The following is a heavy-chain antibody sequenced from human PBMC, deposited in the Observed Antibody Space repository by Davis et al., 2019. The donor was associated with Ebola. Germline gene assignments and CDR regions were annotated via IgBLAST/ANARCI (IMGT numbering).Heavy chain of an antibody. CDR1: GYTFTSYG. V-gene: IGHV1-18*01. CDR2: ISAYNGNT. J-gene: IGHJ6*02. Sequence: AASVKVSCKASGYTFTSYGISWVRQAPGQGLEWMGWISAYNGNTNYAQKFQGRVTITADKSTSTAYMELSRLRSDDTAVYYCARTQAIWFGELTGYYYYGMDVWGQGTTVTVSS. D-gene: IGHD3-10*01. CDR3: ARTQAIWFGELTGYYYYGMDV.